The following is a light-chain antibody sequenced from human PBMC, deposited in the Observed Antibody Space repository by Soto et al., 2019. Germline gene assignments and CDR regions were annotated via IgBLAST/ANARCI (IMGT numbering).Light chain of an antibody. CDR1: QSISNY. J-gene: IGKJ3*01. V-gene: IGKV1-39*01. Sequence: DIQMTQSPSSLSASVGDSVTITCRASQSISNYLNWYQQKPGKAPKLLVYAASSLQSGVPSRFSGSGSGTDFTLTNSSLQPEDFATYYCQQSYSTPFTVGPGTKVDIK. CDR2: AAS. CDR3: QQSYSTPFT.